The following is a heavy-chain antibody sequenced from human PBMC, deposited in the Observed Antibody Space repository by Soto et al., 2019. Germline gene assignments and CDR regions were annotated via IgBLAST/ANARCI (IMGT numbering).Heavy chain of an antibody. Sequence: PSETLSLTCAVSGGSFRGYFWSWIRQSPAKGLEWIGEINDSGNTYYNPSFKSRLTMSVDTSTSQISLRLTSVTAADSAVYYCQGGDFWGQGTRVTVSS. CDR1: GGSFRGYF. D-gene: IGHD3-16*01. CDR3: QGGDF. CDR2: INDSGNT. J-gene: IGHJ4*02. V-gene: IGHV4-34*01.